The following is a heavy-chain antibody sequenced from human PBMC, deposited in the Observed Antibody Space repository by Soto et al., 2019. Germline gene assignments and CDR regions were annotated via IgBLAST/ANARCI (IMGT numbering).Heavy chain of an antibody. D-gene: IGHD6-6*01. V-gene: IGHV5-51*01. Sequence: GESLKISCKGSGYTFTDYWIGWVRQLPGKGLEWMGIIYPGDSDTRYSPSFQGQVTITADKSTSTAYLQWNTLKASDTAMYYCAREDVAGRPPPYYYRGLDVWGRGTTVTVSS. CDR3: AREDVAGRPPPYYYRGLDV. CDR2: IYPGDSDT. J-gene: IGHJ6*02. CDR1: GYTFTDYW.